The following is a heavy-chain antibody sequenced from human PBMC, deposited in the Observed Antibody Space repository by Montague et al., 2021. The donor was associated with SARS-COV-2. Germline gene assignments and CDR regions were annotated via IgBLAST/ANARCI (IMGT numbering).Heavy chain of an antibody. Sequence: SETLSLTCSVSGDSISRYYWSWIRQSAGKGLEWIGRIYTGGCVNYNPALQSRVSMSVDTSKSQVSLNVTSVTAANTAVYYCARAIWHLDVWGRGILVTVSS. CDR3: ARAIWHLDV. CDR1: GDSISRYY. CDR2: IYTGGCV. J-gene: IGHJ2*01. V-gene: IGHV4-4*07.